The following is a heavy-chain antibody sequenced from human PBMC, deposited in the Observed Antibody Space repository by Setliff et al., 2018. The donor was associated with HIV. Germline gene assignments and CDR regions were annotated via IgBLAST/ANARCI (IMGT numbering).Heavy chain of an antibody. V-gene: IGHV4-59*08. CDR1: GDSISSYY. Sequence: SETLSLTCTVSGDSISSYYWSWIRQPPGKGLECIGHLYHSGSTHYSPSLKSRVTMSADTSESQFSLRLTSVTASDTAVYYCLRFQESPTRPSVNHFIYWGQGILVTVSS. CDR3: LRFQESPTRPSVNHFIY. J-gene: IGHJ1*01. D-gene: IGHD3-10*01. CDR2: LYHSGST.